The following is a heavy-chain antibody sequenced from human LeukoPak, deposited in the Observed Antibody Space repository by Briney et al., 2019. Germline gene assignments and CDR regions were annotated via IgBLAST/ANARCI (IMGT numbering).Heavy chain of an antibody. D-gene: IGHD1-7*01. CDR2: ISGSGSNT. CDR3: ARAPYNWHSWFDP. Sequence: GGSLRFSWAASGFTFDDYAMHGGRQAPGKGLEWGAAISGSGSNTYYTDSVRGPFILSTHNSKNTLYLQMNSLRAEDTVIYYSARAPYNWHSWFDPWGQGTLVTVSS. CDR1: GFTFDDYA. J-gene: IGHJ5*02. V-gene: IGHV3-23*01.